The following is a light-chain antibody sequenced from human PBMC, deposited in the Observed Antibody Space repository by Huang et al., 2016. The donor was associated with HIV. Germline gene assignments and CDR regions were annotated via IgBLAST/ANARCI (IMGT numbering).Light chain of an antibody. CDR2: GAS. CDR3: QQRDNWPPMYT. CDR1: QSVSRH. Sequence: EIVLTQSPDTLSLSPGERATLSCRASQSVSRHLAWYQHKPGQSPRLLIYGASNRAGGIPARFSGSGSGTDFALSISSLEPEDFAVYYCQQRDNWPPMYTFGQGTKLEIK. V-gene: IGKV3-11*01. J-gene: IGKJ2*01.